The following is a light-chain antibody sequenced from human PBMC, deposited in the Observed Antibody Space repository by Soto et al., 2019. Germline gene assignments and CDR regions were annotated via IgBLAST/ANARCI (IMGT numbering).Light chain of an antibody. V-gene: IGKV3-15*01. CDR3: QQYNNWPPWT. Sequence: EIVMTPSPATLSVSTGERATLSCRASQSVSSNLAWYQQKPGQAPRLLIYGASTRATGIPARFSGSGSGTEFTLTISSLQSEDFAVYYCQQYNNWPPWTFGQGTKVDIK. CDR1: QSVSSN. J-gene: IGKJ1*01. CDR2: GAS.